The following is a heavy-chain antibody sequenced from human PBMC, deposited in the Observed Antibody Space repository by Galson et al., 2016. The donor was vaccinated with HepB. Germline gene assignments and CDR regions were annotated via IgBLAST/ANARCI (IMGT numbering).Heavy chain of an antibody. V-gene: IGHV4-4*02. J-gene: IGHJ4*02. D-gene: IGHD3/OR15-3a*01. CDR3: AWTPHN. CDR1: DGSISSHW. CDR2: IFHLGNT. Sequence: SETLSLTCTVSDGSISSHWWSWVRPPPGKGLEWVGEIFHLGNTNYNPSLRSRLTISLDKSKNQFYCNLASVTAEDTAVYYCAWTPHNWGQGILVTVAS.